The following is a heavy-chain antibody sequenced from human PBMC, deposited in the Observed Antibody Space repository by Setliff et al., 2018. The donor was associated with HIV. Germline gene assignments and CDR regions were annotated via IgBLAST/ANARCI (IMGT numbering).Heavy chain of an antibody. CDR1: GYSFTTYW. CDR2: IYPGDSDT. CDR3: ARQPPGFLQPKDAFDI. J-gene: IGHJ3*02. V-gene: IGHV5-51*01. D-gene: IGHD3-3*01. Sequence: PGESLKISCKGSGYSFTTYWIGWVRPMPGKGLEWMGIIYPGDSDTKYSPSFQGQVLISADNSVNTAYLQWISLKASDSAMYYCARQPPGFLQPKDAFDIWGQGTKVTVSS.